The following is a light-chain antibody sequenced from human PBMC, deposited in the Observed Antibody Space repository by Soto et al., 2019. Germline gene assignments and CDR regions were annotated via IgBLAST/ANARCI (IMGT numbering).Light chain of an antibody. CDR2: DAS. J-gene: IGKJ1*01. CDR3: QQRSNWPPTWT. V-gene: IGKV3-11*01. CDR1: QSVSSY. Sequence: EIVLTQSPATLSLSPGERATLSCRASQSVSSYLAWYQQKPGQAPRLLIYDASNRATGIPARFSGSGSGTDFTLTISSLVSEDFAVYYCQQRSNWPPTWTFGQGTKVEIK.